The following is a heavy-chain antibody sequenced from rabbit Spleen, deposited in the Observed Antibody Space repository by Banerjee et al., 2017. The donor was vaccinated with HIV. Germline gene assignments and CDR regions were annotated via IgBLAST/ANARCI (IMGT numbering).Heavy chain of an antibody. D-gene: IGHD4-2*01. CDR2: IYDGSSRST. CDR3: ARDAAGREDFNL. Sequence: QSLEESGGDLVKPGASLTLTCTASGFSFSSDFYMCWVRQAPGKGLEWIACIYDGSSRSTKYATWAKGRFTISRTSSTTVTLQMTSLTAADTATYFCARDAAGREDFNLWGPGTLVTVS. V-gene: IGHV1S40*01. J-gene: IGHJ4*01. CDR1: GFSFSSDFY.